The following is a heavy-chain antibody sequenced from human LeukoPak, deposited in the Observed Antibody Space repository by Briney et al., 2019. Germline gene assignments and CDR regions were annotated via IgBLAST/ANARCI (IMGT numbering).Heavy chain of an antibody. Sequence: GRSLRLSCAASGFTFSSSSLNWVRQAPGKGLEWVSSITRQSTYIYYADSMKGRFTISRDSAKNSLYLQMNSLRADDTAVYYCARAPSGENYFPWYFDLWGRGTLVTVSS. CDR1: GFTFSSSS. CDR2: ITRQSTYI. V-gene: IGHV3-21*01. J-gene: IGHJ2*01. CDR3: ARAPSGENYFPWYFDL. D-gene: IGHD2/OR15-2a*01.